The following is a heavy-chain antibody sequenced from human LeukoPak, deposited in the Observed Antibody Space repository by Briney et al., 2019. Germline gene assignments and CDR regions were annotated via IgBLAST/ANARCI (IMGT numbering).Heavy chain of an antibody. Sequence: PGGSLRLSCAASGFTVSTYSVNWVRQAPGKGLEWVSVIYSGGNTNYADSVKGRFTISRDNPKNTLYLQMNSLRAEDTAVYYCARNETWGQGTLVTVSS. CDR2: IYSGGNT. J-gene: IGHJ4*02. CDR1: GFTVSTYS. CDR3: ARNET. V-gene: IGHV3-66*01.